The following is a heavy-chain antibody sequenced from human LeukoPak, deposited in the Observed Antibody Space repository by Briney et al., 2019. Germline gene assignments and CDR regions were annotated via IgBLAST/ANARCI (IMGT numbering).Heavy chain of an antibody. CDR3: ARPPYGDRPFPFDY. CDR1: GYSFPSYW. V-gene: IGHV5-51*01. J-gene: IGHJ4*02. CDR2: IYPGDSDN. D-gene: IGHD4-17*01. Sequence: GESLKISCKGSGYSFPSYWIGWVRQMPEKGLGWMGIIYPGDSDNRYSPSLQGQVTISADKSISTAYLQRSSLKASDTAMYYCARPPYGDRPFPFDYWGQGTLVAVCS.